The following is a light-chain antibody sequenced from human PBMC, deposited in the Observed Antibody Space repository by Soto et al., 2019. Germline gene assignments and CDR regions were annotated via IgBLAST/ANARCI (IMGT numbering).Light chain of an antibody. CDR1: SSDVAAYNS. CDR2: DVI. V-gene: IGLV2-14*01. CDR3: SSYTSSSTFYV. J-gene: IGLJ1*01. Sequence: QSVLTQPASVSGSPGQSITISCTGTSSDVAAYNSVSWYQQYPGKAPKLMIYDVIYRPSGVSNRFSVSKSANTASLTISGLQAEDEADYYCSSYTSSSTFYVFGTGTKVTVL.